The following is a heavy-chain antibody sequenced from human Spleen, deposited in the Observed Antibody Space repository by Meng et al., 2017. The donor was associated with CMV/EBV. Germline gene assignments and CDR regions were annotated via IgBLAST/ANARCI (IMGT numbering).Heavy chain of an antibody. CDR1: GGSLSDYY. CDR3: ARERGYCSSTSCYALWDV. V-gene: IGHV4-59*01. Sequence: SETLSLTCGVYGGSLSDYYWNWIRQSPGKGLEWIGFIYHSGSTNYNPSLKSRVTISVDTSKNQFSLKLRSVTAADTAVYYCARERGYCSSTSCYALWDVWGQGTTVTVSS. CDR2: IYHSGST. J-gene: IGHJ6*02. D-gene: IGHD2-2*01.